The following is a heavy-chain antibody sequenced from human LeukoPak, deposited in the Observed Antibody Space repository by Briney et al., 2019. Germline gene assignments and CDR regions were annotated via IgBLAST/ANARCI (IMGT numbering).Heavy chain of an antibody. CDR2: IYSGGNT. CDR3: AKGIYYYGSVPGDAFDI. Sequence: GGSLRLSCAASGFSVSSNYMSWVRQAPGKGLEWVSVIYSGGNTYYADSVKGRFTISRDNSKNTLSLQMNSLRAEDTAVYYCAKGIYYYGSVPGDAFDIWGQGTMVTVSS. D-gene: IGHD3-10*01. CDR1: GFSVSSNY. V-gene: IGHV3-53*01. J-gene: IGHJ3*02.